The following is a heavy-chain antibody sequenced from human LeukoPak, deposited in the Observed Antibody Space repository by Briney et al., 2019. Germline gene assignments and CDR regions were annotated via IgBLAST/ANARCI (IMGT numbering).Heavy chain of an antibody. Sequence: GESLKTSCKGSGYDFPPYWIAWVRQMPGKGLEWMGIIYPHDSDTRYSPSFQGQVTISADKSFSTAYLQWSSLTASDTAMYYCARRIPDGHYVGFDYWGQGTLVTVSS. CDR1: GYDFPPYW. CDR2: IYPHDSDT. CDR3: ARRIPDGHYVGFDY. J-gene: IGHJ4*02. V-gene: IGHV5-51*01. D-gene: IGHD3-3*01.